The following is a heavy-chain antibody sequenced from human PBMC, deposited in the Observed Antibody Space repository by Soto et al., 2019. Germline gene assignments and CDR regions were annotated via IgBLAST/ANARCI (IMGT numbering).Heavy chain of an antibody. CDR1: GCTFSSYS. Sequence: PGGSLRLSCAASGCTFSSYSMNWVRQAPGKGLEWVSYISSSSSTIYYVDSVKGRFTMSRDNAKNSLYLQMNGLRDEDTAVYYCARDDYYDTSGHLALFAYWGQGSLVIVSS. CDR2: ISSSSSTI. CDR3: ARDDYYDTSGHLALFAY. J-gene: IGHJ4*02. V-gene: IGHV3-48*02. D-gene: IGHD3-22*01.